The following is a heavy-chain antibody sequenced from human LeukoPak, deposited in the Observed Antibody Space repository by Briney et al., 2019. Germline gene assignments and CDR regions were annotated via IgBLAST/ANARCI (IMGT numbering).Heavy chain of an antibody. J-gene: IGHJ4*02. D-gene: IGHD4-17*01. Sequence: GGSLRLSCVASGFTFSGFWMSWVRQAPGKGLEWVAHIRQDGRERYYVDSVKGRFTISRDNARNSLFLQMNSLRVEDTALYYCARGSFGDYDWGQGTQVTVSS. V-gene: IGHV3-7*01. CDR2: IRQDGRER. CDR3: ARGSFGDYD. CDR1: GFTFSGFW.